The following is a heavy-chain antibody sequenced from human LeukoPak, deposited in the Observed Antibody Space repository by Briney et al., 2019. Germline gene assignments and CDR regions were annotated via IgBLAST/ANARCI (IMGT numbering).Heavy chain of an antibody. J-gene: IGHJ4*02. CDR1: GFSFSDYN. D-gene: IGHD3-16*01. Sequence: GGSLRLSCAASGFSFSDYNMNWVRQAPGEGLEWVSFINTGSTYRYYADSLKGRFTISRDNAKNSLYLQMNSLRAEDTAVYYCARSPLGEGGAVGDLWGQGTLVTVSS. CDR2: INTGSTYR. V-gene: IGHV3-21*01. CDR3: ARSPLGEGGAVGDL.